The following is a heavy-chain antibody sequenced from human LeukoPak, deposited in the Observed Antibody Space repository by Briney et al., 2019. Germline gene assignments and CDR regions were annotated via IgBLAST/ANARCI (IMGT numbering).Heavy chain of an antibody. Sequence: PGGSLRLSCAASGFTFSSYAMSWVRQAPGKGLEWVSAISGSGGSTYYADSVRGRFTISRDNSKNTLYLQMNSLRAEDTAVYYCAKDRLATRTFGYWGQGTLVTVSS. CDR2: ISGSGGST. J-gene: IGHJ4*02. CDR1: GFTFSSYA. CDR3: AKDRLATRTFGY. D-gene: IGHD5-24*01. V-gene: IGHV3-23*01.